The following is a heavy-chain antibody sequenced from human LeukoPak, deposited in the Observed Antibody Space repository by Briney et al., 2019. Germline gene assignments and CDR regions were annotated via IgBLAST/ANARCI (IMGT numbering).Heavy chain of an antibody. CDR3: AGTYYYDKGAFDI. D-gene: IGHD3-22*01. J-gene: IGHJ3*02. Sequence: SGGSLRLSCAASGFTFNNYGMHWVRQAPGKGLEWVAFIRYNGNNQYYADSVKGRFTISRDNSKNTLHLQMNSLRAEDTAVYYCAGTYYYDKGAFDIWGQGTMVTVSS. CDR1: GFTFNNYG. CDR2: IRYNGNNQ. V-gene: IGHV3-30*02.